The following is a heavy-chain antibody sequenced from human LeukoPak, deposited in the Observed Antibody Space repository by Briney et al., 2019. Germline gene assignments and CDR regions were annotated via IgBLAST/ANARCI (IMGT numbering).Heavy chain of an antibody. CDR2: IYYSGST. Sequence: KPSETLSLTCTVSGGSISSSSYYWGWIRQPPGKGLEWIGSIYYSGSTYYNPSLKSRVTISVDRSKNQFSLKLSSVTAADTAVYYCASTVAGALYYYYYYMDVWGKGTTVTVSS. V-gene: IGHV4-39*01. CDR1: GGSISSSSYY. D-gene: IGHD6-19*01. J-gene: IGHJ6*03. CDR3: ASTVAGALYYYYYYMDV.